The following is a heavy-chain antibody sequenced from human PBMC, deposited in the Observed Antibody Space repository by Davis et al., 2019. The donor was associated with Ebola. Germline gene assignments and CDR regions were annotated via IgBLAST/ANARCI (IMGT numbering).Heavy chain of an antibody. Sequence: ASVKVSCKASGGTFSSYAMNWVRRAPGQGPEWMGWINTHNGNPTYAQGFTGRFVFSFDASVNTAYLQISSLKAEDTAVYYCASGRSSYYNMDVWGQGTTVTVSS. CDR1: GGTFSSYA. CDR3: ASGRSSYYNMDV. V-gene: IGHV7-4-1*02. J-gene: IGHJ6*03. CDR2: INTHNGNP.